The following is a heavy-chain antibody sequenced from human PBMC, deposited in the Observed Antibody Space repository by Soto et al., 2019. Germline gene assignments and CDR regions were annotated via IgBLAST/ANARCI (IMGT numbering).Heavy chain of an antibody. CDR2: ISGSGGST. CDR3: AKATSSGWTNHYYYYYGMDV. V-gene: IGHV3-23*01. D-gene: IGHD6-19*01. Sequence: GGSLRLSCAASGFTFSSYAMSWVRQAPGKGLEWVSAISGSGGSTYYADSVKGRFTISRDNSKNTLYLQMNSLRAEDTAVYYCAKATSSGWTNHYYYYYGMDVWGQGTTVTVSS. J-gene: IGHJ6*02. CDR1: GFTFSSYA.